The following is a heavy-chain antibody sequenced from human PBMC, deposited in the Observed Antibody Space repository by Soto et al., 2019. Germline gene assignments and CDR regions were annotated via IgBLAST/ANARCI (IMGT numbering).Heavy chain of an antibody. CDR2: MSPNSGNT. V-gene: IGHV1-8*01. Sequence: QVQLVQSGAEVKKPGASVKVSCKSSGYSFTNYDINWVRQAPGQGLEWMGWMSPNSGNTGYAQKFQGRVTMTRDTSTNTAYMELRSLTSEDTAVYFCARDAYGLDVWGQGTSVTVSS. CDR1: GYSFTNYD. CDR3: ARDAYGLDV. J-gene: IGHJ6*02.